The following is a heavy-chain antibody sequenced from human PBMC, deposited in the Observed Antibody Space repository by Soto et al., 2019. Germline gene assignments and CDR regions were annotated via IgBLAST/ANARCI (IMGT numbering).Heavy chain of an antibody. J-gene: IGHJ4*02. V-gene: IGHV3-23*01. CDR1: VFSFSSYD. Sequence: GGPLRLSCAAPVFSFSSYDMTWVRQAPGQGLEWVSSLSVTGGGPYYADSVRGRFTMSRDNSKNTLALEMSGLRADDSAVYYCAKGRETTTSAKFCFDNWGQGTLVTVSS. D-gene: IGHD1-26*01. CDR2: LSVTGGGP. CDR3: AKGRETTTSAKFCFDN.